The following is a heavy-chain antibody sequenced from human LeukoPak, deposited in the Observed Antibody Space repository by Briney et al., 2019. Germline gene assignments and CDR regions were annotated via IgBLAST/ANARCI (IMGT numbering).Heavy chain of an antibody. CDR2: ISYDGSNK. CDR3: AKDVQYGDPPISPFDY. V-gene: IGHV3-30*18. D-gene: IGHD4-17*01. Sequence: GGSLRLSCAASGFTFSSYGMHWVRQAPGKGLEWAAVISYDGSNKYYADSVKGRFTIFRDNSKNTLYLQMNSLRAEDTAVYHCAKDVQYGDPPISPFDYWGQGTLVTVSS. J-gene: IGHJ4*02. CDR1: GFTFSSYG.